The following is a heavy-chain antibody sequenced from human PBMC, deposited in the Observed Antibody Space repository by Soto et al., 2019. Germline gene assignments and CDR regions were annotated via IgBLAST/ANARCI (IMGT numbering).Heavy chain of an antibody. D-gene: IGHD2-21*02. V-gene: IGHV3-33*01. CDR2: IWFDGSNK. CDR3: ARDQGRPMTFFMDV. Sequence: GGSLRLSCAASVFTFSSYGMYWVRQAPGKGLEWVAGIWFDGSNKNYADSVKGRFTISRDNSKNTLYLQMNSLRAEDTAVYYCARDQGRPMTFFMDVWGKGTTVTVSS. J-gene: IGHJ6*03. CDR1: VFTFSSYG.